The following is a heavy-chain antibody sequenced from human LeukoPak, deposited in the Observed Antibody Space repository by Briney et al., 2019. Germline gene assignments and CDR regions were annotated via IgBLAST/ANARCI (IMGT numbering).Heavy chain of an antibody. V-gene: IGHV3-23*01. CDR3: AKDANYLDSSGYLIPFDY. J-gene: IGHJ4*02. CDR1: CFTFNRSA. Sequence: GGSLRLSCSASCFTFNRSAMTWVRQLPGGGLEWVSSISGNGQQTYYGDSVKGRFSVSRDNSQNTLYLQMDRRRADDSALYYCAKDANYLDSSGYLIPFDYWGQGTLVTVSS. D-gene: IGHD3-22*01. CDR2: ISGNGQQT.